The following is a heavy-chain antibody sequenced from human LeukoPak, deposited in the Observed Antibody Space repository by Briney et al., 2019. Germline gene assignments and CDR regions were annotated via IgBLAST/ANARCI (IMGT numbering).Heavy chain of an antibody. D-gene: IGHD3-16*01. V-gene: IGHV1-46*01. CDR3: VRCLAWFDP. CDR2: INPAVGDT. CDR1: GYPFTTYY. J-gene: IGHJ5*02. Sequence: ASVKVSFKSSGYPFTTYYVHWVRQAPGQGLEWMGLINPAVGDTNYAQKFQDRVTITIDMSTITVYMELSSLKSDDTAAYYCVRCLAWFDPWGQGTLVTVSS.